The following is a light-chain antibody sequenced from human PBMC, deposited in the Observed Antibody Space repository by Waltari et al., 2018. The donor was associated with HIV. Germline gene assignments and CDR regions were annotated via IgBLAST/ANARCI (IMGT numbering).Light chain of an antibody. Sequence: QSVLTQPASVSGSPGQSITISCTGTSSDVGNYNLVSWYQQHPGKAPKLIIYEVTERPSGVSNRFSGCKSANTASLTISGVQAEDEADYYCFSYVGSSLWVFGGGTKLTVL. CDR3: FSYVGSSLWV. CDR2: EVT. CDR1: SSDVGNYNL. V-gene: IGLV2-23*02. J-gene: IGLJ3*02.